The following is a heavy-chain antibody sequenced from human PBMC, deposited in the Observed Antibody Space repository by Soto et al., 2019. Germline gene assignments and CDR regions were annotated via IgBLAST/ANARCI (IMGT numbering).Heavy chain of an antibody. CDR1: GYTFTSYG. V-gene: IGHV1-18*01. D-gene: IGHD6-13*01. CDR2: ISAYNGNT. CDR3: AMSSSSWTENWFDP. Sequence: ASVKVSCKASGYTFTSYGIGWVRQAPGQGLEWMGWISAYNGNTNYAQKLQGRVTMTTDTSTSTAYMELRSLRSDDTAVYYCAMSSSSWTENWFDPWGQGTLVTVSS. J-gene: IGHJ5*02.